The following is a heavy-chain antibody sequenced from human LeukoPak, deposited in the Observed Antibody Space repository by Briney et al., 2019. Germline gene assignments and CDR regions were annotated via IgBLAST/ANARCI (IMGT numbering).Heavy chain of an antibody. CDR2: INTNTGNP. J-gene: IGHJ4*02. CDR1: GFTFTSYD. CDR3: ARGRYGYSYGPDDFDY. Sequence: GASVKVSCKASGFTFTSYDINWVRQAPGQGLEWMGWINTNTGNPTYAQGFTGLFVFSLDTSVSTAYLQISSLKAEDTAVYYCARGRYGYSYGPDDFDYWGQGTLVTVSS. D-gene: IGHD5-18*01. V-gene: IGHV7-4-1*02.